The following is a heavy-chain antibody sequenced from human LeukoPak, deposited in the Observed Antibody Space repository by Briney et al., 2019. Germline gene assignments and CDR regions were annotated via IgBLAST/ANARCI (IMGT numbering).Heavy chain of an antibody. V-gene: IGHV3-30-3*01. D-gene: IGHD5-24*01. Sequence: GRSQRLSCAGSGFTFSSYAMHWVRQAPGKGLEWVAVISYDGSNKYYADSVKGRFTISRDNSKNTLYLQMNSLRAEDTAVYYCAKVQMPIEDWGQGTLVTVSS. CDR2: ISYDGSNK. J-gene: IGHJ4*02. CDR1: GFTFSSYA. CDR3: AKVQMPIED.